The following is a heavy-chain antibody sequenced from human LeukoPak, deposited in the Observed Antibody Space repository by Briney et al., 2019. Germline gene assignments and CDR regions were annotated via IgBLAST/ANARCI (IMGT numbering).Heavy chain of an antibody. J-gene: IGHJ4*02. CDR1: GGTLSSYA. V-gene: IGHV1-69*13. Sequence: SVKVSCKASGGTLSSYAISWVRQAPGQGLEWMGGIIPIFGTANYAQKFQGRVTITADESTSTAYMELSSLRSEDTAVYYCARDSRDYGSGSSQYYFDYWGQGTLVTVSS. CDR3: ARDSRDYGSGSSQYYFDY. CDR2: IIPIFGTA. D-gene: IGHD3-10*01.